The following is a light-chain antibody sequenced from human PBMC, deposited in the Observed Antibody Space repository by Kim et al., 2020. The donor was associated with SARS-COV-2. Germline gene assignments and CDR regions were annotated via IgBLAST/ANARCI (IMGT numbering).Light chain of an antibody. CDR2: STN. CDR3: VLHYSGAQV. CDR1: TGAVISDSY. V-gene: IGLV7-43*01. J-gene: IGLJ3*02. Sequence: GGTVTLTCASSTGAVISDSYPNWCQQKPGQAPRPLIYSTNNKHSWTPARFSGCRLGGKAALTLSGVQPGDEAEYYCVLHYSGAQVFGGGTQLTVL.